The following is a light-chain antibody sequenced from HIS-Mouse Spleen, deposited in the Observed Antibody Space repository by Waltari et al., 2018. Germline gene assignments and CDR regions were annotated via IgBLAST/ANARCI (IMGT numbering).Light chain of an antibody. CDR1: RSDVGSYNL. V-gene: IGLV2-23*01. J-gene: IGLJ2*01. Sequence: QSALTQPASVSVSPGQSITISCTGTRSDVGSYNLVPWYQQHPGKAPKLMIYEGSKRPSGVSNRFSGSKSGNTASLTISGLQAEDEADYYCCSYAGSSTVVFGGGTKLTVL. CDR3: CSYAGSSTVV. CDR2: EGS.